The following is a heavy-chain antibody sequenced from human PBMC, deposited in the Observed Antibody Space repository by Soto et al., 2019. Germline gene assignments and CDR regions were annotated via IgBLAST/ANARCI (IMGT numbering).Heavy chain of an antibody. CDR2: ISGSGGST. V-gene: IGHV3-23*01. CDR3: AKENVDYDILTGSNYDY. Sequence: GGSLRLSCAASGFTFSSYAMSWVRQAPGKGLEWVSAISGSGGSTYYADSVKGRFTISRDNSKNTLYLQMNSLRAEDTAVYYCAKENVDYDILTGSNYDYWGQGTLVTVSS. CDR1: GFTFSSYA. D-gene: IGHD3-9*01. J-gene: IGHJ4*02.